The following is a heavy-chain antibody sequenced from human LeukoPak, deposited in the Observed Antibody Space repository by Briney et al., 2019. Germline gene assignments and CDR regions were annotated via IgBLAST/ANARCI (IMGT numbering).Heavy chain of an antibody. CDR3: ARGPYDILTGYYSNNWFDP. Sequence: GGSLRLSCAASGFTFGSYNMNWVRQAPGKGLEWVSYISSSSSNIYYADSVKGRFTISRDNARNSLYLQMNSLKDEDTAVYYCARGPYDILTGYYSNNWFDPWGQGTLVTVSS. V-gene: IGHV3-48*02. CDR1: GFTFGSYN. D-gene: IGHD3-9*01. CDR2: ISSSSSNI. J-gene: IGHJ5*02.